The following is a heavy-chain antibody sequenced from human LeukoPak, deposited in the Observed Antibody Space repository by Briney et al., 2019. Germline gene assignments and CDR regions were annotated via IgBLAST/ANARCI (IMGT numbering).Heavy chain of an antibody. CDR1: GGSISSYY. J-gene: IGHJ6*03. CDR2: IYTSGST. V-gene: IGHV4-4*07. Sequence: PSETLSLTCTVSGGSISSYYWSWIRQPAGKGLEWIGRIYTSGSTNYNPSLKSRVTMSVDTSKNQFSLKLSSVTAADTAVYYCARERTIGYYYYMDVWGKGTTVTVSS. D-gene: IGHD3-9*01. CDR3: ARERTIGYYYYMDV.